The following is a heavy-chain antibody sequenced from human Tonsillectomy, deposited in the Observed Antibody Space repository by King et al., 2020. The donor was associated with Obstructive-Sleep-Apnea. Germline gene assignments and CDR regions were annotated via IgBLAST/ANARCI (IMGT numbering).Heavy chain of an antibody. Sequence: VQLVESGGGLVQPGGSLRLSCAVSGFTLTDYYTTWIRQAPGKGLEGVSYISGSGNMIYYADSVKGRFTISRDNAKNSLYLQINSLRGEDTAVYYCARADSNGYYYDYWGQGTLVTVSS. J-gene: IGHJ4*02. CDR1: GFTLTDYY. CDR3: ARADSNGYYYDY. D-gene: IGHD3-22*01. V-gene: IGHV3-11*01. CDR2: ISGSGNMI.